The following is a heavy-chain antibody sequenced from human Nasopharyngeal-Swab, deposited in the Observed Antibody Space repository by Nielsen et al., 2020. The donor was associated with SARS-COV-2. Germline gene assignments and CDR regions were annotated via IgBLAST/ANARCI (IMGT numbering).Heavy chain of an antibody. V-gene: IGHV3-23*01. CDR3: AKDARMAAAGTRYY. CDR1: GFSFSSYS. Sequence: AGSLTLSCAASGFSFSSYSMSWVRQAPGKWLEWVSAISGSGDNTDYADSVKGPYTISRDNSKHTLYLQMTCLRGEDTAVYYCAKDARMAAAGTRYYWGQGILVTVSS. J-gene: IGHJ4*02. CDR2: ISGSGDNT. D-gene: IGHD6-13*01.